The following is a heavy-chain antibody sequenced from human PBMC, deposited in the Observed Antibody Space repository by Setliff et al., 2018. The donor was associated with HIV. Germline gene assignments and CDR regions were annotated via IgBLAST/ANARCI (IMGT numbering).Heavy chain of an antibody. D-gene: IGHD3-22*01. CDR3: ASAYYYDSSGRTGYYMDV. Sequence: ASVKVSCKASGGTLSSYTISWVRQAPGQGLEWMGRIIPILGIANYAQKFQGRVTITADKSTSTAYMELSSLRSEDTVVYYCASAYYYDSSGRTGYYMDVWGKGTTVTVSS. V-gene: IGHV1-69*02. J-gene: IGHJ6*03. CDR1: GGTLSSYT. CDR2: IIPILGIA.